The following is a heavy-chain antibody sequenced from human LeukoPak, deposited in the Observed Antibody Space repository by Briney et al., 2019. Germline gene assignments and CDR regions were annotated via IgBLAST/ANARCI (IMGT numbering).Heavy chain of an antibody. CDR1: GFTFSSYA. V-gene: IGHV3-23*01. J-gene: IGHJ4*02. CDR2: LSGNGGNQ. D-gene: IGHD3-10*01. Sequence: PGGSLRLSCAASGFTFSSYAMNWVRQAPGKGLEWVSGLSGNGGNQYYADSVKGRFTISRDNSKTTLFLQMNSLRAEATAIYYCARDPNGSGPDFDCWGQGTLVTVSS. CDR3: ARDPNGSGPDFDC.